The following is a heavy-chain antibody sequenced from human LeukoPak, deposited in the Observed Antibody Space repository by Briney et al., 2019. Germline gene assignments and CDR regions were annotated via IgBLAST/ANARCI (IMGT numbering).Heavy chain of an antibody. D-gene: IGHD5-18*01. CDR2: ISSSSSYI. CDR3: AREKGKNTAAHL. J-gene: IGHJ4*02. CDR1: GFTFSSYS. V-gene: IGHV3-21*01. Sequence: GGSLRLSCAASGFTFSSYSMNWVRQAPGKGLEWVSSISSSSSYIYYADSVKGRFTISRDNAKNSLYLQMNSLRAEDTAVYYCAREKGKNTAAHLRGQGTLVTVSS.